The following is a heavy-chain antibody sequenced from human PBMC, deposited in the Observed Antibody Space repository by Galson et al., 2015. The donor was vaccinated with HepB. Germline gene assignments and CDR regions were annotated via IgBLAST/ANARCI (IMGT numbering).Heavy chain of an antibody. J-gene: IGHJ6*02. CDR1: GFTFGDYA. CDR3: TRDKYVDMGYEWELLPSESVHGMDV. D-gene: IGHD1-26*01. V-gene: IGHV3-49*03. Sequence: SLRLSCAASGFTFGDYAMSWFRQAPGKGLEWVGFIRSKAYGGTTEYAASVKGRFTISRDDSKSIAYLQMNSLKTEDTAVYYCTRDKYVDMGYEWELLPSESVHGMDVWGQGTTVTVSS. CDR2: IRSKAYGGTT.